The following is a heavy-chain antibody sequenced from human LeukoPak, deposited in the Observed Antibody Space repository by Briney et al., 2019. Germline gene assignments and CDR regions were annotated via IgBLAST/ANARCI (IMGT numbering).Heavy chain of an antibody. J-gene: IGHJ4*02. D-gene: IGHD6-13*01. CDR3: ARRRRIAAAGTIDY. CDR1: GGSISSSSYY. CDR2: IYYSGST. V-gene: IGHV4-39*01. Sequence: SETLSLTCTVSGGSISSSSYYWGWIRQPPGKGLEWIGSIYYSGSTYYNPSLKSRVTISVDTSKNQFSLKLSSVTAADTAVYYCARRRRIAAAGTIDYWGQGTLVTVSS.